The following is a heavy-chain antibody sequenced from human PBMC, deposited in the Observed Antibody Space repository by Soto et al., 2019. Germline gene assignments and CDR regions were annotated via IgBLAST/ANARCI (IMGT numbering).Heavy chain of an antibody. CDR2: IYPGDSDT. Sequence: KVSCKASGYTFTSYDINWVRQATGQGLEWMGIIYPGDSDTRYSPSFQGQVTISADKSISTAYLQWSSLKASDTAMYYCARHGPGWFGELPHYWGQGTLVTVSS. V-gene: IGHV5-51*01. CDR3: ARHGPGWFGELPHY. D-gene: IGHD3-10*01. J-gene: IGHJ4*02. CDR1: GYTFTSYD.